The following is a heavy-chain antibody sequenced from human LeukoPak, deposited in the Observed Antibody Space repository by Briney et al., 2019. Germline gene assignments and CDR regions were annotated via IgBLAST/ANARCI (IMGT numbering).Heavy chain of an antibody. J-gene: IGHJ4*02. D-gene: IGHD2-2*01. CDR3: AKDRYCTSSSCPIDY. Sequence: GGSLRLSCAASEFDFSSHAMTWVRQAPGEGLEWVSAISISGSKTYYADSVKGRFTISRDNSRNSLYLQMNSLRVEDTALYYCAKDRYCTSSSCPIDYWGQGTMVTVSS. CDR1: EFDFSSHA. CDR2: ISISGSKT. V-gene: IGHV3-23*01.